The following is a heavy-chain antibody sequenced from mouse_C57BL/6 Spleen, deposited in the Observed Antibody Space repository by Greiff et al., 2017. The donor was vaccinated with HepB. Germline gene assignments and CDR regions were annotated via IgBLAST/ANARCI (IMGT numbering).Heavy chain of an antibody. CDR2: FYPGSGSI. CDR1: GYTFTEYT. Sequence: VQLVESGAELVKPGASVKLSCKASGYTFTEYTIHWVKQRSGQGLEWIGWFYPGSGSIKYNEKFKDKATLTADKSSSTVYMELSRLTSEDSAVYFCTRNAVYDGYFYYFDYWGQGTTLTVSS. D-gene: IGHD2-3*01. CDR3: TRNAVYDGYFYYFDY. J-gene: IGHJ2*01. V-gene: IGHV1-62-2*01.